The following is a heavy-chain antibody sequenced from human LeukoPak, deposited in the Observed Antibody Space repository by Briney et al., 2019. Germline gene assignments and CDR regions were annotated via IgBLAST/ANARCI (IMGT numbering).Heavy chain of an antibody. CDR1: GFTFNDYT. CDR2: INWDGGST. D-gene: IGHD6-13*01. Sequence: GGSLRLSCAASGFTFNDYTMHWVRQAPGKGLQWVSLINWDGGSTYYVDSVKGRFTISRDNSKNSLYLQMHGLRAEDTALYYCAKDTQEVIAAAGIDYWGQGTLVTVSS. V-gene: IGHV3-43*01. CDR3: AKDTQEVIAAAGIDY. J-gene: IGHJ4*02.